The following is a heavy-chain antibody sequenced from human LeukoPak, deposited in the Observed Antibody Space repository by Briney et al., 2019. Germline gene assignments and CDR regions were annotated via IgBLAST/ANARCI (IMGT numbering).Heavy chain of an antibody. CDR1: RGTFSKYA. D-gene: IGHD3-22*01. Sequence: SVKVSCKASRGTFSKYAISWVRQAPGQGLEWMGRIIPILNITHYAQKFQGRVTIAPDKSTSTAYMELSSLRSEDTAVYYCARDDDRAREIDYWGQGTLVTVSS. CDR3: ARDDDRAREIDY. V-gene: IGHV1-69*04. CDR2: IIPILNIT. J-gene: IGHJ4*02.